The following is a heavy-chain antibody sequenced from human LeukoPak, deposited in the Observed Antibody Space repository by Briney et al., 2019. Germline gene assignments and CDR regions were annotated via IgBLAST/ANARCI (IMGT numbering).Heavy chain of an antibody. D-gene: IGHD2-8*01. CDR2: ISYDGSNK. CDR1: GFTFSSYA. V-gene: IGHV3-30-3*01. J-gene: IGHJ6*02. CDR3: ARGPERTGVGTRYYYDMDV. Sequence: GRSLRLSCAASGFTFSSYAMHWVRQAPGKGLEWAAVISYDGSNKYYADSVKGRFTISRDNSKNTLYLQMNSLRAEDTAVYYCARGPERTGVGTRYYYDMDVWGQGTTVTVSS.